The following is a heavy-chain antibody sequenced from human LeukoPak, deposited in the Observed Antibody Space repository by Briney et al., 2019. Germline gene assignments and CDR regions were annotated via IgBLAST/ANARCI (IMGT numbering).Heavy chain of an antibody. V-gene: IGHV5-51*01. Sequence: GESLKISCQGSGYSFTSYWIGWVRQMPGKGLEWMGIIYPGDSDTRYSPSFQGQVTISADKSISTAYLQWSSLKASDTAMYYCARRGYYCSSTSCYPRGYNWFDPWGQGTLVTVSS. J-gene: IGHJ5*02. D-gene: IGHD2-2*01. CDR2: IYPGDSDT. CDR1: GYSFTSYW. CDR3: ARRGYYCSSTSCYPRGYNWFDP.